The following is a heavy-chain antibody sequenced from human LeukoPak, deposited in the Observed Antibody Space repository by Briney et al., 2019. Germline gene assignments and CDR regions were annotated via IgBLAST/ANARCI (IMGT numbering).Heavy chain of an antibody. CDR2: ISWNSGSI. V-gene: IGHV3-9*01. D-gene: IGHD2-2*02. Sequence: GRSLRLSCAASGFTFDDYAMHWVRQAPGKGLECVSGISWNSGSIGYADSVKGRFTISRDNAKNSLYLQMNSLRAEDTALYYCAKENTRGGFDYWGQGTLVTVSS. J-gene: IGHJ4*02. CDR1: GFTFDDYA. CDR3: AKENTRGGFDY.